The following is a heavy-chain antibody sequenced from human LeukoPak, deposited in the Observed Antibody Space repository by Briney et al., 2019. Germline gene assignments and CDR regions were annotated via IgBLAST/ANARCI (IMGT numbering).Heavy chain of an antibody. D-gene: IGHD5-24*01. J-gene: IGHJ4*02. V-gene: IGHV4-39*01. CDR3: ARHRSGWLQSSFDY. CDR2: IYYSGSS. CDR1: GGSISSSSSY. Sequence: SETLSLTCSVSGGSISSSSSYWGWLRQPPGKGLEWIGSIYYSGSSFDNPALKSRVTISVDTSKNQFSLKLSSVTAADTAVYYCARHRSGWLQSSFDYWGQGTLVTVSS.